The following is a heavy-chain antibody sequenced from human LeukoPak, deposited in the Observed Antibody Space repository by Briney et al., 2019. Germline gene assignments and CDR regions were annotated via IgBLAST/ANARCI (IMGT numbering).Heavy chain of an antibody. CDR2: INPNSGGT. Sequence: ASVKVSCKASGYTFTGYYIHWVRQAPGQGLEWMGWINPNSGGTNYAQMFQGRVTMTWDTSISTAYMELGRLRSDDTAVYYCARDRTTVTIFDYWGQGTLVTVSS. J-gene: IGHJ4*02. CDR3: ARDRTTVTIFDY. V-gene: IGHV1-2*02. D-gene: IGHD4-11*01. CDR1: GYTFTGYY.